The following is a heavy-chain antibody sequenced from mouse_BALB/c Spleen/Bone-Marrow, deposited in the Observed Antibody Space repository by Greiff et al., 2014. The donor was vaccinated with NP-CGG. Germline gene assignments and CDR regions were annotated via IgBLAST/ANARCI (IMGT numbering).Heavy chain of an antibody. CDR3: AREVDGWYYFDY. D-gene: IGHD2-3*01. Sequence: EVQLVESGGGLVKPGGSLKLSCAASGFTFSSYAMSWVRQTPEKRLEWAASISSGGSTYYPDSVKGRFTISRDNARNILYLQMSSLRSEDTAMYYCAREVDGWYYFDYWGQGTTLTVSS. CDR2: ISSGGST. CDR1: GFTFSSYA. V-gene: IGHV5-6-5*01. J-gene: IGHJ2*01.